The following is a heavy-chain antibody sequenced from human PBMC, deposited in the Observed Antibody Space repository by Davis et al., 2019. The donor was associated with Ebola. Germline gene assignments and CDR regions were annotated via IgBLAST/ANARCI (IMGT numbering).Heavy chain of an antibody. D-gene: IGHD2-21*02. Sequence: PSETLSLTCTVSGGSISSSSYYWGWIRQPPGKGLEWIGSIYYSGSTYYNPSLKSRVTISVDTSKNQFSLKLSSVTAADTAVYYCARLCGGDCSSGPWGQGTLVTVSS. CDR1: GGSISSSSYY. V-gene: IGHV4-39*01. J-gene: IGHJ5*02. CDR2: IYYSGST. CDR3: ARLCGGDCSSGP.